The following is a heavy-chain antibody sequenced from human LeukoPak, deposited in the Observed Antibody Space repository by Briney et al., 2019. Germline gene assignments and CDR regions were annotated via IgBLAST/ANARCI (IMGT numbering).Heavy chain of an antibody. CDR1: GFTFSTYW. J-gene: IGHJ5*02. Sequence: PGGSLRLSCVDSGFTFSTYWMHWVRQAPGKGLVWVSHISLKNDRSGTSYADSVKGRFTISRDNAKNTLYLQMDNLRAEDTAVYYCARARSFNWLDPWGQGTLVTVSS. V-gene: IGHV3-74*01. CDR3: ARARSFNWLDP. CDR2: ISLKNDRSGT. D-gene: IGHD1-26*01.